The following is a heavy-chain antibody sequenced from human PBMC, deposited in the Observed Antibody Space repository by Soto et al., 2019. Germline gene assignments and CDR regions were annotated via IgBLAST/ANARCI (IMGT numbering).Heavy chain of an antibody. J-gene: IGHJ4*02. CDR1: GFTFDDYA. CDR3: AKDTNIVATLTGYFDY. Sequence: GGSLRLSCAASGFTFDDYAMHWVRQAPGKGLEWVSGISWNSGSIGYADSVKGRFTISRDNAKNSLYLQMNSLRAEDTALYYCAKDTNIVATLTGYFDYWGQGTLVTVSS. CDR2: ISWNSGSI. D-gene: IGHD5-12*01. V-gene: IGHV3-9*01.